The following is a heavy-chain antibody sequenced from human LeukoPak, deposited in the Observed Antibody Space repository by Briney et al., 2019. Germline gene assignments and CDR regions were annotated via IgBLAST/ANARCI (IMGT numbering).Heavy chain of an antibody. CDR3: ARDAYCGGDCYSYYFDY. D-gene: IGHD2-21*02. CDR1: GFTFSSYG. Sequence: GGSLRLSCAASGFTFSSYGMHWVRQAPGKGREWVAVIWYDGSNKYYADSVKGRFTISRDNSKNTLYLQMKSLRAEDTAVYYCARDAYCGGDCYSYYFDYWGQGTLVTVSS. V-gene: IGHV3-33*01. CDR2: IWYDGSNK. J-gene: IGHJ4*02.